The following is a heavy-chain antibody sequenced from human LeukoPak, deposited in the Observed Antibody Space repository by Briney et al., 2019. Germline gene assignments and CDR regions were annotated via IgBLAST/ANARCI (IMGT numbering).Heavy chain of an antibody. CDR2: IYSGGST. V-gene: IGHV3-66*01. J-gene: IGHJ4*02. CDR1: GFTVSSNY. CDR3: ARETGVYYFDY. D-gene: IGHD1-1*01. Sequence: GGSLRLSCAASGFTVSSNYMSWVRQAPGKGLEWVSVIYSGGSTYYADSVKGRFTISRDNSKNTLYLQMNSLRAEDTAVYYCARETGVYYFDYWGQGTLVTVSS.